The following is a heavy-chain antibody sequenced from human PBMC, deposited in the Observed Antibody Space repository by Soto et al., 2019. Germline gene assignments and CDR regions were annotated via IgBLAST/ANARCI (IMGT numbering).Heavy chain of an antibody. D-gene: IGHD2-8*02. CDR3: ARHGVWCFDF. V-gene: IGHV3-7*02. CDR1: GFTFSSSW. CDR2: INPEGSAE. Sequence: EMQLVESGGALVQPGGSLRLSCAASGFTFSSSWMAWVRQAPGKGLEWVANINPEGSAEYYVDSVKGRFTISRDNAKNSLYREMNSLRREETALCYWARHGVWCFDFWGRGTLVSISS. J-gene: IGHJ4*02.